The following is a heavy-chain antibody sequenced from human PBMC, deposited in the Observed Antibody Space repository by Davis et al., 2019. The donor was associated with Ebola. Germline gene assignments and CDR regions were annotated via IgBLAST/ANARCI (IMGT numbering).Heavy chain of an antibody. CDR1: GFTFSNYG. Sequence: PGGSLRLSCAASGFTFSNYGMHWVRQAPGKGLEWVALISHDGSSKYYADSVKGRFTISRDNSKNTLHLQMNSLRAEDTAVYYCAKGWFGELLFDYWGQGTLVTVSS. CDR2: ISHDGSSK. D-gene: IGHD3-10*01. CDR3: AKGWFGELLFDY. J-gene: IGHJ4*02. V-gene: IGHV3-30*18.